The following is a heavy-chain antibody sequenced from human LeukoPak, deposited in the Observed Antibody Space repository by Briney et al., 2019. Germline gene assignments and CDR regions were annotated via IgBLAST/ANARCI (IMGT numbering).Heavy chain of an antibody. Sequence: GASVKVSCKASGYTFTSYGISWVRQAPGQGLEWMGWISAYNDNTNYAQKLQGRVTMTTDTSTSTGYMELRSLRSDDTAVYYCARVDRVGASRGCDYWGQGTLVTVSS. J-gene: IGHJ4*02. CDR1: GYTFTSYG. CDR2: ISAYNDNT. CDR3: ARVDRVGASRGCDY. D-gene: IGHD1-26*01. V-gene: IGHV1-18*01.